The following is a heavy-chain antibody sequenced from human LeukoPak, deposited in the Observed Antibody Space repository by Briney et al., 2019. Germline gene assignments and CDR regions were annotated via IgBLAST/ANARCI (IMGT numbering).Heavy chain of an antibody. V-gene: IGHV3-9*01. D-gene: IGHD3-22*01. CDR2: ISWNSGSI. Sequence: PGGSLRLSCAASGFTFDDYAMHWVRQAPGKGLEWVSGISWNSGSIGYADSVKGRFTISRDNAKNSLYLQMNSLRAEDTAVYYCARVGGSSGYYGDYWGQGTLVTVSS. CDR1: GFTFDDYA. J-gene: IGHJ4*02. CDR3: ARVGGSSGYYGDY.